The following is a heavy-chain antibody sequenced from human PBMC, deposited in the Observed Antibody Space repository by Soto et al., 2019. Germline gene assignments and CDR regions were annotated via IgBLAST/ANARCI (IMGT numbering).Heavy chain of an antibody. CDR1: GGTFSSYA. D-gene: IGHD3-3*01. J-gene: IGHJ6*02. CDR3: ARDNYDFWSGYYPPYYYYGMDV. CDR2: IIPIFGTA. Sequence: QVQLVQSGAEVKKPGSSVKVSCKASGGTFSSYAISWVRQAPGQGLEWMGGIIPIFGTANYAQKFQGRVTITADTYTSTDYMELSSLRSEDTAVYYCARDNYDFWSGYYPPYYYYGMDVWGQGTTVTVSS. V-gene: IGHV1-69*06.